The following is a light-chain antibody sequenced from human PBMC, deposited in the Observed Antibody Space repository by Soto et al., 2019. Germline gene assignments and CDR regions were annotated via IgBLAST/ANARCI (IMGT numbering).Light chain of an antibody. CDR2: GAS. Sequence: EIVLTQSPATLSVSPGERVALSCRAIQSVSSSYLAWYQQKPGQAPRLLILGASTRATGIPARFSGSGSGTEFTLSISSLQSEDFAVYYCKQYKEWPPFTFGQGTRLEI. J-gene: IGKJ5*01. CDR3: KQYKEWPPFT. CDR1: QSVSSSY. V-gene: IGKV3-15*01.